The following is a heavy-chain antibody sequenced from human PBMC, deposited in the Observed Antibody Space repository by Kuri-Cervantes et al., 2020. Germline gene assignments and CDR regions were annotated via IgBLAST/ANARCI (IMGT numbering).Heavy chain of an antibody. D-gene: IGHD1-20*01. CDR2: ISYDGTNK. V-gene: IGHV3-30*03. CDR3: ATAVTGLSPGHDAFDI. Sequence: GESLKISCVVSGFTFSSYGMHWVRQAPGKGLEWVAVISYDGTNKYCADSVKGRFTISRDNSKNTLYMQMNSLRAEDTAVYYCATAVTGLSPGHDAFDIWGQGTMVTVSS. CDR1: GFTFSSYG. J-gene: IGHJ3*02.